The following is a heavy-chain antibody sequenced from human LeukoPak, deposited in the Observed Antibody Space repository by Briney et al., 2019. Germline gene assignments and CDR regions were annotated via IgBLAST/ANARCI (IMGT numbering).Heavy chain of an antibody. CDR2: IYSGGST. CDR3: ARDCYTTGCD. J-gene: IGHJ4*02. V-gene: IGHV3-66*01. Sequence: GGSLRLSCAASGFTVSSTYMSWVRQAPGRGLEWLSVIYSGGSTYYTDSVKGRFTTSRDNSKNTLYLQMNSLRAEDTAVYHCARDCYTTGCDWGQGTLVTVSS. D-gene: IGHD3-16*02. CDR1: GFTVSSTY.